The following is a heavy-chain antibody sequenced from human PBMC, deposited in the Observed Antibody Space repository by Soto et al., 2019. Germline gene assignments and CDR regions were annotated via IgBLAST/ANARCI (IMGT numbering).Heavy chain of an antibody. Sequence: GASVKVSCKVSGYTVSELSKHWVRQAPGEGLEWMGGFAPEDNENIYAQKFQGRVTLTKDTSTDTAYLELTSLRSDDTAVYYCVTSGTILSNHYGMDVWGPGTTVTVSS. CDR2: FAPEDNEN. V-gene: IGHV1-24*01. CDR1: GYTVSELS. J-gene: IGHJ6*02. CDR3: VTSGTILSNHYGMDV. D-gene: IGHD1-7*01.